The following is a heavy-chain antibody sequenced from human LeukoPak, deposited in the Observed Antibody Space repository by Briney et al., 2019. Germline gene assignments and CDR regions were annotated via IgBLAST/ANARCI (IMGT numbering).Heavy chain of an antibody. D-gene: IGHD3-22*01. Sequence: GGSLRLSCAASGFTFSSYSMNWVRQAPGKGLEWVSYISSSSSTIYYADSVKGRFTISRDNAKNSLYLQMNSLRAEDTAVYYCARTPVRPRFSGYYGWSQGTLVTVSS. CDR1: GFTFSSYS. V-gene: IGHV3-48*01. CDR3: ARTPVRPRFSGYYG. J-gene: IGHJ4*02. CDR2: ISSSSSTI.